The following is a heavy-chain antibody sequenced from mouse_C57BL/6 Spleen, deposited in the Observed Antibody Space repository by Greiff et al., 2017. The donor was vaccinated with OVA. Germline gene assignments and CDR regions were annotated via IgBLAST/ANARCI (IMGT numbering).Heavy chain of an antibody. D-gene: IGHD2-5*01. J-gene: IGHJ4*01. CDR1: GYTFTSYW. V-gene: IGHV1-64*01. CDR3: ARGYSNQYYYAMDY. CDR2: IHPNSGST. Sequence: VQLQQPGAELVKPGASVKLSCKASGYTFTSYWMHWVKQRPGQGLEWIGMIHPNSGSTNYNEKFKSKATLTVDKSSSTAYMQLSSLTSEDSAVYYCARGYSNQYYYAMDYWGQGTSVTVSS.